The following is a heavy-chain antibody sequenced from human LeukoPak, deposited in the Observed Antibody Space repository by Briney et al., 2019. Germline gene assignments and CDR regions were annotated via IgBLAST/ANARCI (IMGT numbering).Heavy chain of an antibody. Sequence: ASVKVSCKASGCTFTSYDINWVRQATGQGLEWMGWMNPNRGNTGFAQNFQGRVTMTSNTSISTAYVELSGLRAEDTAVYYCARGRFDDFWSGYPQTYGMDVWGQGTTVTVSS. D-gene: IGHD3-3*01. CDR3: ARGRFDDFWSGYPQTYGMDV. CDR2: MNPNRGNT. CDR1: GCTFTSYD. J-gene: IGHJ6*02. V-gene: IGHV1-8*01.